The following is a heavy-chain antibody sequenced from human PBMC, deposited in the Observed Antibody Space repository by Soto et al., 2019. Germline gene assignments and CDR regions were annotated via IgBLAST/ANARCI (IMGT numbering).Heavy chain of an antibody. CDR3: AKRTMVRGVINYYYGMDV. J-gene: IGHJ6*02. Sequence: GGSLRLSCAASGFTFSSYAMSWVRQAPGKGLEWVSAISGSGGSTYYADSVKGRFTISRDNSKNTLYLQMNGLRAEDTAVYYCAKRTMVRGVINYYYGMDVWGQGTTVTVSS. CDR1: GFTFSSYA. V-gene: IGHV3-23*01. CDR2: ISGSGGST. D-gene: IGHD3-10*01.